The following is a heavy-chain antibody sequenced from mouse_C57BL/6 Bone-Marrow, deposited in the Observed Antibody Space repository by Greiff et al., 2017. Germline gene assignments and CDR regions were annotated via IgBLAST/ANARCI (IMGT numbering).Heavy chain of an antibody. CDR3: ARDPYYSSSFAY. V-gene: IGHV5-4*01. CDR1: GFTFSSYA. Sequence: EVTLVESGGGLVKPGGSLKLSCAASGFTFSSYAMSWVRQTPEKRLEWVATISDGGSYTYYPDNVKGRFTISRDNAKNNLYLQMSHLKSEDTAMYYCARDPYYSSSFAYWGQGTLVTVSA. D-gene: IGHD2-5*01. J-gene: IGHJ3*01. CDR2: ISDGGSYT.